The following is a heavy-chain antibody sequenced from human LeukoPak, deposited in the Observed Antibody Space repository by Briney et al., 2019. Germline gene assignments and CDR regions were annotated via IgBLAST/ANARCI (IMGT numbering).Heavy chain of an antibody. V-gene: IGHV3-74*01. J-gene: IGHJ4*02. Sequence: GGSLRLSCAASGFTFSSYWMHWVRQAPGKGLVWVSRINSDVSSTSYADSVKGRFTISRDNAKNTLYLQMNSLRAEDTAVYYCARGGPYYYDSIGYYSDYWGQGTLVTVSS. CDR3: ARGGPYYYDSIGYYSDY. D-gene: IGHD3-22*01. CDR1: GFTFSSYW. CDR2: INSDVSST.